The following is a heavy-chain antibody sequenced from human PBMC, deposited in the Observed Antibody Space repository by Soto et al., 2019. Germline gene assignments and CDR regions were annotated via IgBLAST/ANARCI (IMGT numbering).Heavy chain of an antibody. V-gene: IGHV3-23*01. CDR1: GFTFSSFA. Sequence: GGSLRLSCAASGFTFSSFAMNWVRQAPGKGLEWVAVISGNATSTYYADSVKGRFTISRDNSKNTMYLQMNSLRAEDTAVYYCAKKAGIISRYGLDVWGQGTTVTVSS. CDR3: AKKAGIISRYGLDV. J-gene: IGHJ6*02. CDR2: ISGNATST.